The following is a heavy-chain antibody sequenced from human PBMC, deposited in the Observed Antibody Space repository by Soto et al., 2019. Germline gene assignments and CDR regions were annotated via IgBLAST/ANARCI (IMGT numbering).Heavy chain of an antibody. V-gene: IGHV4-34*01. Sequence: PSETLSLTCAVYGGSFSGYYWSWIRQPPGKGLEWIGEINHSGSTNYNPSLKSRVTISVDTSKNQFSLKLSSVTAEDTAVYYCARDSDDFWSGYYIGGNLGIYYYFLDSWGKGTSVTVSS. CDR1: GGSFSGYY. D-gene: IGHD3-3*01. J-gene: IGHJ6*03. CDR2: INHSGST. CDR3: ARDSDDFWSGYYIGGNLGIYYYFLDS.